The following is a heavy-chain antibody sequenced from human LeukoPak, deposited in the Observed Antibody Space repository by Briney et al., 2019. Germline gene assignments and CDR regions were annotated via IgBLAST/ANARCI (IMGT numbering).Heavy chain of an antibody. D-gene: IGHD1-14*01. J-gene: IGHJ4*02. Sequence: PGGSLRLSCAASGFTFSSYNMNWVRQAPGKGLEWVSSISSSSSYIYSADSVKGRFTISRDNAKNSLYLQMNSLRAEDTAVYYCTRENWYIDYWGQGNLVTVSS. CDR2: ISSSSSYI. CDR1: GFTFSSYN. V-gene: IGHV3-21*01. CDR3: TRENWYIDY.